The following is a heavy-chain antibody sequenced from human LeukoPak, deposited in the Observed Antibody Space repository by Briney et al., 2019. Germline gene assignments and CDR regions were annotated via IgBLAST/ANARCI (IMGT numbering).Heavy chain of an antibody. CDR2: ISYNGSQT. CDR3: VRDRGGSGWYYFDY. D-gene: IGHD6-19*01. Sequence: GGSLRLSCAASGFTFSIYAMHWVRQGQGKGLEHVSGISYNGSQTYYGNSVKDRFTISRDNAKNTVYLQMASLRVDDMAVYYCVRDRGGSGWYYFDYWGQGILVTVPS. CDR1: GFTFSIYA. J-gene: IGHJ4*02. V-gene: IGHV3-64*01.